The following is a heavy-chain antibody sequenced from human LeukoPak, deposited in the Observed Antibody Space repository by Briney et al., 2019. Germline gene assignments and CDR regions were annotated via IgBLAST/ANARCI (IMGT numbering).Heavy chain of an antibody. Sequence: ASVKVSCKASGYTFTGHYMHWVRQAPGQGLEWMGWISAYNGNTNYAQKLQGRVTMTTDTSTSTAYMELRSLRSDDTAVYYCARDRYGGFDYWGQGTLVTVSS. D-gene: IGHD1-26*01. J-gene: IGHJ4*02. V-gene: IGHV1-18*04. CDR2: ISAYNGNT. CDR1: GYTFTGHY. CDR3: ARDRYGGFDY.